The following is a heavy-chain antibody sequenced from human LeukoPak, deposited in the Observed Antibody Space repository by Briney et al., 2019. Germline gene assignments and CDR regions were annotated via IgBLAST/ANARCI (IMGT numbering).Heavy chain of an antibody. Sequence: GASVKVSCKSSENTFTAYYIHWVRQAPGQGLEWMGWINPKSGATKYAQKFQGRVTMTRDTSISTAYMELSRLRSDDTAVYYCAREWTEGVGATRQGWFDPWGQGTLVTVSS. CDR2: INPKSGAT. V-gene: IGHV1-2*02. CDR3: AREWTEGVGATRQGWFDP. D-gene: IGHD1-26*01. J-gene: IGHJ5*02. CDR1: ENTFTAYY.